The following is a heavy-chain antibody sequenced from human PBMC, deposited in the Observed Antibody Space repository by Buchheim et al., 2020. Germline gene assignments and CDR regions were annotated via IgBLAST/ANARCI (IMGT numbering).Heavy chain of an antibody. V-gene: IGHV5-10-1*03. Sequence: EVRLVQSGAEVKKPGESLRISCQGSGYTFTNYWITWVRQMPGKGLEWIGRIDASDSYANYGPSLEGHVTISLDKSISTAYPQWSSLKASDSAMYYCARHARDDYVWGSYRCDYWGQGT. D-gene: IGHD3-16*02. J-gene: IGHJ4*02. CDR1: GYTFTNYW. CDR3: ARHARDDYVWGSYRCDY. CDR2: IDASDSYA.